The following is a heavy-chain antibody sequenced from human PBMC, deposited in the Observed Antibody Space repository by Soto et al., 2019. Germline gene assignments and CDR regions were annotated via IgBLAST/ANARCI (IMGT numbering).Heavy chain of an antibody. CDR1: GFTFSSYA. CDR3: ARKTTGNNPFES. Sequence: GGSLRLSCEASGFTFSSYAMNWVRQAPGKGLEWVSVISGGGGAVYYADSVKGRFSISRDNSKNTLYLQMDSLRAEDTAVYYCARKTTGNNPFESWGQGTLVTISS. J-gene: IGHJ4*02. V-gene: IGHV3-23*01. D-gene: IGHD2-8*02. CDR2: ISGGGGAV.